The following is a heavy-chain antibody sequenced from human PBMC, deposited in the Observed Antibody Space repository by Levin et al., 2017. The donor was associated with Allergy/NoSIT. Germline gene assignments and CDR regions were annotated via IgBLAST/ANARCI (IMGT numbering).Heavy chain of an antibody. J-gene: IGHJ3*02. D-gene: IGHD5-18*01. CDR2: INWNGGST. CDR3: ARERGVDTAMVGDAFDI. Sequence: QAGGSLRLSCAASGFTFDDYGMSWVRQAPGKGLEWVSGINWNGGSTGYADSVKGRFTISRDNAKNSLYLQMNSLRAEDTALYYCARERGVDTAMVGDAFDIWGQGTMVTVSS. V-gene: IGHV3-20*04. CDR1: GFTFDDYG.